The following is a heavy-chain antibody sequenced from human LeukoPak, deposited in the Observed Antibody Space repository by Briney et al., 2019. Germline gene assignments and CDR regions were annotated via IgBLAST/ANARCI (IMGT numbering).Heavy chain of an antibody. J-gene: IGHJ6*03. CDR2: IKQDGSEK. V-gene: IGHV3-7*01. CDR3: ESDTTIRHGSDYYMDA. D-gene: IGHD1-1*01. Sequence: GGSLRLSCAASGFTLISYWMSWVRQAPGKGRGWVANIKQDGSEKYYVDSVKGRFTISRDNAKHSLYLQMNTLRTEDTAEYYCESDTTIRHGSDYYMDAWGKGTPVTVSS. CDR1: GFTLISYW.